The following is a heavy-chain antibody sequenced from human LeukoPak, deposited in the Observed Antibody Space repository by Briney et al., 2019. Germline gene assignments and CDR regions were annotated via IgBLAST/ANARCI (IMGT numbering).Heavy chain of an antibody. D-gene: IGHD3-10*01. CDR3: ARGVIWFGELQGSLAFVL. V-gene: IGHV3-48*02. CDR1: GFTFSSYA. CDR2: ISSSGSTI. J-gene: IGHJ3*01. Sequence: GGSLRLSCAASGFTFSSYAMSWVRQAPGKGLEWVSYISSSGSTIYYADSVKGRFTISRDNAKNSLYLQMNSLRDEDTAVYYCARGVIWFGELQGSLAFVLWGQGTMVTVSS.